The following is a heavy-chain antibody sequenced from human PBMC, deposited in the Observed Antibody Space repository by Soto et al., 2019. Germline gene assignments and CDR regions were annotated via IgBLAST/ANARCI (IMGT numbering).Heavy chain of an antibody. CDR1: GGSFSGYY. CDR3: ATYMPNYYYGMDV. CDR2: INHSGGT. D-gene: IGHD2-2*01. Sequence: PSETLSLTCAVYGGSFSGYYWSWIRQPPGKGLEWIGEINHSGGTNYNPSLKSRVTISVDTSKNQFSLNVSSVTAADTAVYYCATYMPNYYYGMDVWGQGTTVTVSS. J-gene: IGHJ6*02. V-gene: IGHV4-34*01.